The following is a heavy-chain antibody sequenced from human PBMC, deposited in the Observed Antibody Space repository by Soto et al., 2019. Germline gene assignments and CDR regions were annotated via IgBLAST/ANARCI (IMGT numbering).Heavy chain of an antibody. CDR2: IWYDGSNK. Sequence: QVQLVESGGGVVQPGRSLRLSCAASGFTFSSYGMHWVRQAPGKGLEWVAVIWYDGSNKYYADSVKGRFTISRDNSKNTLYLQMNCLRAEDTAVYYCARDGDTHLNGNYVPNYWGQGTLVTVSS. CDR3: ARDGDTHLNGNYVPNY. CDR1: GFTFSSYG. V-gene: IGHV3-33*01. J-gene: IGHJ4*02. D-gene: IGHD1-7*01.